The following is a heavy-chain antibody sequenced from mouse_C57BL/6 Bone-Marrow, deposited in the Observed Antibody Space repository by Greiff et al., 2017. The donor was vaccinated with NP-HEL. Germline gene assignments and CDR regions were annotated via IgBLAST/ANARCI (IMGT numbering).Heavy chain of an antibody. Sequence: VHLVESGAELVKPGASVKISCKASGYAFSSYWMNWVKQRPGKGLEWIGTIYPGGGDTNYNGKFKGKATLTADKSSSTPYLQLSSLPSEDSAVDFCERAGGTAPYYFDYWGQGTTLTVSS. D-gene: IGHD3-3*01. CDR1: GYAFSSYW. V-gene: IGHV1-80*01. CDR2: IYPGGGDT. CDR3: ERAGGTAPYYFDY. J-gene: IGHJ2*01.